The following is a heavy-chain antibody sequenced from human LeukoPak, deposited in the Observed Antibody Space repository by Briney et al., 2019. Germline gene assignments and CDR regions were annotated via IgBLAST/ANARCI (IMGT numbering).Heavy chain of an antibody. CDR1: GFTFSSYA. J-gene: IGHJ4*02. CDR3: AKSPYYYDSSARAYFDY. D-gene: IGHD3-22*01. Sequence: GGSLRLSCAASGFTFSSYAMSRVRQAPGEGLEWVSAISGSGGSTYYADSVKGRFTISRDNSKNTLYLQMNSLRAEDTAVYYCAKSPYYYDSSARAYFDYWGQGTLVTVSS. CDR2: ISGSGGST. V-gene: IGHV3-23*01.